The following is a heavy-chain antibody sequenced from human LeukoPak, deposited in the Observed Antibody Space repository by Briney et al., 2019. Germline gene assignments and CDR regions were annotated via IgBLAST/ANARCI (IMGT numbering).Heavy chain of an antibody. D-gene: IGHD2-2*01. J-gene: IGHJ5*02. Sequence: SETLSLTCTVSGGSISSYYWSWIRQPAGKGREWIGRIYTSGSTNYNPSLKSRVTMSVDTSKNQFSLKLSSVTAADTAVYYCARAVVPAADNWFDPWGQGTLVTVSS. V-gene: IGHV4-4*07. CDR1: GGSISSYY. CDR2: IYTSGST. CDR3: ARAVVPAADNWFDP.